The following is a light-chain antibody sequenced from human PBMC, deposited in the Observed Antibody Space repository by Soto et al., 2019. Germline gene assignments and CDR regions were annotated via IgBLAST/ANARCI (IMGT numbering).Light chain of an antibody. V-gene: IGKV1-5*01. CDR1: QSVSSR. J-gene: IGKJ1*01. CDR2: DAS. CDR3: QQYETFSGT. Sequence: DIQMTQSPSTLSSSVGDTVTVTCRASQSVSSRLAWYQQKPGEAPKLLIYDASSWPRGVPSRFSGSGSGTKFTLTIASLQPDDFATYYCQQYETFSGTFGPATKVEI.